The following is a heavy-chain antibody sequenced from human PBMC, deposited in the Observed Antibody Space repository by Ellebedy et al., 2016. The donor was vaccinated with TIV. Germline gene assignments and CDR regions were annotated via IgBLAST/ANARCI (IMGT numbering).Heavy chain of an antibody. Sequence: SVKVSXKASGGTFSSYAISWVRQAPGQGLEWMGGIIPIFGTANYAQKFQGRVTITADKSTSTAYMELSSLRSEDTAVYYCARSRGVVDTAMVSDYWGQGTLVTVSS. CDR2: IIPIFGTA. J-gene: IGHJ4*02. CDR3: ARSRGVVDTAMVSDY. V-gene: IGHV1-69*06. D-gene: IGHD5-18*01. CDR1: GGTFSSYA.